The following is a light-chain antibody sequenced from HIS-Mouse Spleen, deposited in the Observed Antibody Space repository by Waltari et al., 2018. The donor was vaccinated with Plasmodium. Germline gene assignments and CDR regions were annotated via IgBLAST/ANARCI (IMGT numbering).Light chain of an antibody. Sequence: PGQSITISCTGTSSDVGSYNLVSWYQQHPGKAPKLMIYEGSKRPSGVSNRFSGSKSGNTASLTISGLQAEDEADYYCAAWDDSLNGPVFGGGTKLTVL. J-gene: IGLJ2*01. CDR2: EGS. CDR3: AAWDDSLNGPV. V-gene: IGLV2-23*01. CDR1: SSDVGSYNL.